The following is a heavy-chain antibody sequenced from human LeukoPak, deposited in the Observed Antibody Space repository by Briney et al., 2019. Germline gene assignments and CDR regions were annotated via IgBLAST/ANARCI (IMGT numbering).Heavy chain of an antibody. J-gene: IGHJ4*02. CDR1: GGSISSGGYY. D-gene: IGHD3-10*01. CDR2: IYYSGST. CDR3: ARERYYYGSGSYFDY. V-gene: IGHV4-31*03. Sequence: PSETLSLTCTVSGGSISSGGYYWSWIRQHPGKGLEWIGYIYYSGSTYYNPPLKSRVTISVDTSKNQFSLKLSSVTAADTAVYYCARERYYYGSGSYFDYWGQGTLVTVSS.